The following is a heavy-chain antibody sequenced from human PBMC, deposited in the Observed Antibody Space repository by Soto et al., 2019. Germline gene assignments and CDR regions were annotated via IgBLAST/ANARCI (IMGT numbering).Heavy chain of an antibody. CDR1: GYSFTNYS. CDR3: ARDSRRVQVAGTGWLDP. D-gene: IGHD2-8*02. V-gene: IGHV1-3*01. J-gene: IGHJ5*02. Sequence: ASVKVSCKGSGYSFTNYSMQWLRQAPGKRLEWMGWINAGNGNTKYSQNFQGRVTITSDTSASTVYMELSSLRSEDTAIYYCARDSRRVQVAGTGWLDPWGQGTLVTVSS. CDR2: INAGNGNT.